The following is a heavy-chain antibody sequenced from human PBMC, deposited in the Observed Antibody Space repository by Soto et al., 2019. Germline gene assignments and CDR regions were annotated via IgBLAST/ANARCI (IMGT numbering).Heavy chain of an antibody. CDR3: AKDKVDSSSWKGSFDY. V-gene: IGHV3-30*18. CDR1: GFTFSSYG. Sequence: GGSLRLSCAASGFTFSSYGMHWVRQAPGKGLEWVAVISYDGSNKYYADSVKGRFTISRDNSKNTLYLQMNSLRAEDTAVYYCAKDKVDSSSWKGSFDYWGQGTLVTVS. D-gene: IGHD6-13*01. J-gene: IGHJ4*02. CDR2: ISYDGSNK.